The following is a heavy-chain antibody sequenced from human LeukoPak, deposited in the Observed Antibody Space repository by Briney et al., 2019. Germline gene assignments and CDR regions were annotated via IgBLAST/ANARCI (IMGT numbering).Heavy chain of an antibody. D-gene: IGHD6-19*01. V-gene: IGHV1-2*06. CDR3: ARVSMVVAGLLDY. Sequence: ASVKVSCKASGYSFSGFFIHWVRQAPGQGLEWIGRINPNNRDTIYAQKFQGRVTMTRDTSISTAYMELSRLRSDDTAVYYCARVSMVVAGLLDYWGQGTLLTVSS. CDR1: GYSFSGFF. J-gene: IGHJ4*02. CDR2: INPNNRDT.